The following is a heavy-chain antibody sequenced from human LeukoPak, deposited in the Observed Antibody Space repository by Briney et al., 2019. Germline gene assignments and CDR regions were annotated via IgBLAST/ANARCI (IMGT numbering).Heavy chain of an antibody. D-gene: IGHD6-19*01. J-gene: IGHJ4*02. CDR3: AREGGTVVAGTLDH. CDR2: IQYDESTK. Sequence: GGSLRLSCAPSRITFSTSGMHWVRQAPGKGLEWLTFIQYDESTKYYADSVKGRFTISRDNSKNTLYLQMNSLRAEDTAVYHCAREGGTVVAGTLDHWGQGTPVTVSS. CDR1: RITFSTSG. V-gene: IGHV3-30*02.